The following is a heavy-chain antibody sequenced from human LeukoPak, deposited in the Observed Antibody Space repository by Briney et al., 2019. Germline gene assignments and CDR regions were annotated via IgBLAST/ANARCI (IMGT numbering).Heavy chain of an antibody. Sequence: SETLSRTCAGYGGSFSGYYWSWIRQPPGKGQEWIGEIKHSGSTNYNPSLKSRVTISVDTSKNQFSLKLSSVTAADTAVYYCARGGPGSSWYSFAPLMDVWGKGTTVTVSS. CDR3: ARGGPGSSWYSFAPLMDV. CDR1: GGSFSGYY. CDR2: IKHSGST. V-gene: IGHV4-34*01. D-gene: IGHD6-13*01. J-gene: IGHJ6*03.